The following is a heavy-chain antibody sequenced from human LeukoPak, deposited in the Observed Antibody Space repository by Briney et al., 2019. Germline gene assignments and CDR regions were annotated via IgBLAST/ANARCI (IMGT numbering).Heavy chain of an antibody. J-gene: IGHJ5*02. Sequence: ASVKVSCKASGYTFTSYGISWVRQAPGQGLEWMGWINTYNGNTNYAQKLQGRVTMTTDTSTSTAYMELRSLRSDDTAVYYCARVVEQQLVRGLDWFDPWGQGTLVTVSS. CDR1: GYTFTSYG. CDR3: ARVVEQQLVRGLDWFDP. V-gene: IGHV1-18*01. CDR2: INTYNGNT. D-gene: IGHD6-13*01.